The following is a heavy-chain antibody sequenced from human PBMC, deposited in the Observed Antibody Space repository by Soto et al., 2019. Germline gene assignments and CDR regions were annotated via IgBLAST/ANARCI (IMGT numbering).Heavy chain of an antibody. CDR2: VYASGTT. CDR3: ATYDWDDAWFAP. Sequence: SETLSLTCSVSGDSIRSHCWSWIRQSPGKGLEWIGWVYASGTTNYNPSLKSRVTMSVDTSKNQLSLRLNSVTAADTAIYYCATYDWDDAWFAPWGQGTLVTVSS. V-gene: IGHV4-59*11. J-gene: IGHJ5*02. CDR1: GDSIRSHC. D-gene: IGHD3-16*01.